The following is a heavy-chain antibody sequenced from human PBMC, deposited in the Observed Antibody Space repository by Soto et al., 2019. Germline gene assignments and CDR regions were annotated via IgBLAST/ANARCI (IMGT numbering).Heavy chain of an antibody. CDR2: INAGNGKT. CDR3: ATRLLPHREAAAGTPVDY. J-gene: IGHJ4*02. CDR1: GYTFTSYA. D-gene: IGHD6-13*01. V-gene: IGHV1-3*01. Sequence: ASVKVSCKASGYTFTSYAMHWVRQAPGQRLEWMGWINAGNGKTNYSQKFQGRVTITEDTSADTAYMELSSLRSEDTAVYYCATRLLPHREAAAGTPVDYWGQGTLVTVSS.